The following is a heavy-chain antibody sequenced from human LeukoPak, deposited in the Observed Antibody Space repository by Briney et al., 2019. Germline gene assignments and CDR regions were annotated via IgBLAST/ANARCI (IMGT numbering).Heavy chain of an antibody. CDR3: ARGLGSGRYSY. D-gene: IGHD6-19*01. CDR2: IYYSGST. CDR1: GGSISSYY. J-gene: IGHJ4*02. V-gene: IGHV4-59*08. Sequence: SETLSLTCTVSGGSISSYYWSWIRQPPGKGLEWIGYIYYSGSTNYNPSLKSRVTISVDTSKNQFSLKLSSVTAADTAVYYCARGLGSGRYSYWGQGTLVTVSS.